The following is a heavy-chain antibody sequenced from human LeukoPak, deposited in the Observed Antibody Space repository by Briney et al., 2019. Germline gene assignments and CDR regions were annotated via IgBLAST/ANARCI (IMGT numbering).Heavy chain of an antibody. CDR3: ARDREVLFDS. CDR2: ISHSGNP. CDR1: GGSISPYY. J-gene: IGHJ4*02. V-gene: IGHV4-59*01. Sequence: SETLSLTCTVSGGSISPYYWSWIRQPPGKGPEWIGHISHSGNPNYNASLKSRVTMSVDTSKNQFSLRLTSLTAADTAVYWCARDREVLFDSWGQGTLVTVSS.